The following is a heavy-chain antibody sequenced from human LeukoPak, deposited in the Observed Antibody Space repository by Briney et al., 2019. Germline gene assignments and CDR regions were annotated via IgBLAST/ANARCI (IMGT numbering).Heavy chain of an antibody. V-gene: IGHV3-43*01. CDR2: ISWDGSDT. CDR3: AKDLNTAWGDAFDV. Sequence: PGGSLRLSCAACGFTFDDYSMHWVRQRPGKGLEWVSLISWDGSDTDYGVSVKGRFSISRDNSQNSLYLQMNSLRTEDTALYYCAKDLNTAWGDAFDVWGQGTMVSVSS. CDR1: GFTFDDYS. D-gene: IGHD5-18*01. J-gene: IGHJ3*01.